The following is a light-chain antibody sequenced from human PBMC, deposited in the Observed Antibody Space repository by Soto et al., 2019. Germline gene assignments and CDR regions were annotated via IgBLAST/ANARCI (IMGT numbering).Light chain of an antibody. CDR2: GAS. Sequence: EIVLTQSPGTLSLSPGERATLSCRASQSVSSTYLVWYQQKPGQAPRLLIYGASSRATGIPDRFSGSGSGTDFTLTINRLEPEDFAVYYCHKYGGSPPYTFGQGTKLEIK. J-gene: IGKJ2*01. CDR3: HKYGGSPPYT. V-gene: IGKV3-20*01. CDR1: QSVSSTY.